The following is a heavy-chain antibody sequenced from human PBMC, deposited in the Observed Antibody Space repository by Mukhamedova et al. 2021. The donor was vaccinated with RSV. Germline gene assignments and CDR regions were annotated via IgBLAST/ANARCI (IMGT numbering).Heavy chain of an antibody. CDR3: ARDEVLGSGSCNY. Sequence: GNGLVWVSRIKSDGSETNYADAVKGRFTISRDNAKNTLYLQLNSLRAEDTAVYYCARDEVLGSGSCNYWGRGTLVTVSS. D-gene: IGHD3-10*01. J-gene: IGHJ4*02. V-gene: IGHV3-74*01. CDR2: IKSDGSET.